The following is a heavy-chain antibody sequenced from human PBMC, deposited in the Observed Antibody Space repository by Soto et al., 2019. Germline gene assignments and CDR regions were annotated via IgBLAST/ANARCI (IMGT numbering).Heavy chain of an antibody. CDR1: GGSISSYY. J-gene: IGHJ5*02. D-gene: IGHD2-2*01. Sequence: SETLSLTCTVSGGSISSYYWSWIRQPPGKGLEWIGYIYYSGSTNYNPSLKSRVTISVDTSKNQFSLKLSSVTAADTAVYYCARVNIVVVPAAQERWFDPWGQGTLVTVSS. CDR3: ARVNIVVVPAAQERWFDP. CDR2: IYYSGST. V-gene: IGHV4-59*01.